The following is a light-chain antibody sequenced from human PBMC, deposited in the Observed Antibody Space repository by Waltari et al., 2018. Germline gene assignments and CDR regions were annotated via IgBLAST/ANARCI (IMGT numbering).Light chain of an antibody. J-gene: IGKJ5*01. CDR3: QQRKTWPIT. CDR2: DAS. CDR1: QSVSSF. V-gene: IGKV3-11*01. Sequence: EIVLTQSPATLSLSPGERATLSCRASQSVSSFLAWYQQKRGQAPRLLIYDASTRATGIPARFSCSGSWTDFTLTISSLEPEDFAVYYCQQRKTWPITFGQGTRLEIK.